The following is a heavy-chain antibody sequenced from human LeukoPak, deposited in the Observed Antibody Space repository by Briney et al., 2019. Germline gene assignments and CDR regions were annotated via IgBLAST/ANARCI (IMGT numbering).Heavy chain of an antibody. J-gene: IGHJ4*02. CDR2: IYHTGST. Sequence: SETLSLTCTVSGGSVSSDSYYWSWIRQPPGKGLEWIGYIYHTGSTNYNPSLKSRVTISVDTSKNQFSLELSSVTAADTAVYYCARRMGTSGWLDYWGQGTLVTVSS. CDR1: GGSVSSDSYY. CDR3: ARRMGTSGWLDY. V-gene: IGHV4-61*01. D-gene: IGHD6-19*01.